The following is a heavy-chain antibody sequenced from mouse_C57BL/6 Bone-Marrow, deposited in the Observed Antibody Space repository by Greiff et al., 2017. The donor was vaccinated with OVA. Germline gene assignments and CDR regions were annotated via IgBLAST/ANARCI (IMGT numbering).Heavy chain of an antibody. CDR2: IDPSDSYT. CDR1: GYTFTSYW. CDR3: AREGGNGNLYYFDY. J-gene: IGHJ2*01. V-gene: IGHV1-69*01. D-gene: IGHD2-1*01. Sequence: QVQLQQPGAELVMPGASVKLSCKASGYTFTSYWMHWVKQRPGQGLEWIGEIDPSDSYTNYNQKFKGKSTLTVDKSSSTAYMQLSSLTSEDSAVYYCAREGGNGNLYYFDYWGQGTTRTGSS.